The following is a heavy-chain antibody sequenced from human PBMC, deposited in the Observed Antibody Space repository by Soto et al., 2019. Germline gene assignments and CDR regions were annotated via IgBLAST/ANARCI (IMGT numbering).Heavy chain of an antibody. J-gene: IGHJ4*02. V-gene: IGHV1-18*01. Sequence: QVQLVQSGAEVKKPGASVKVSCKASGYTFTSYGISWVRQAPGQGLEWMGWISAYNGNTNYAQKLKGRVTMTTDTSTSTAYMELRSLRSDDTAVYYSARDVTMVRGVTNFDYWGQGTLVTVSS. CDR1: GYTFTSYG. D-gene: IGHD3-10*01. CDR2: ISAYNGNT. CDR3: ARDVTMVRGVTNFDY.